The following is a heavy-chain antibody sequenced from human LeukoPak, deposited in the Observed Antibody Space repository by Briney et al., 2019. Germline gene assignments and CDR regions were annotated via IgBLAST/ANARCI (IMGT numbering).Heavy chain of an antibody. V-gene: IGHV3-48*02. D-gene: IGHD6-13*01. J-gene: IGHJ5*02. CDR2: IISDGSIK. CDR3: ARDHARSSPNWFDP. CDR1: GFIFSSYS. Sequence: GGSLRLSCAASGFIFSSYSMNWVRQAPGKGLEWVSYIISDGSIKYYADSVKGRFTISRDNAKNSLYLRMSSLRDEDTAVYYCARDHARSSPNWFDPWGQGTLVTVSS.